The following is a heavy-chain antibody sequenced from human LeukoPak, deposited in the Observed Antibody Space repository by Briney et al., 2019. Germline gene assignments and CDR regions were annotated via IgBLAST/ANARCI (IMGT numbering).Heavy chain of an antibody. CDR3: ARTYYYDSSGYHVAFDI. D-gene: IGHD3-22*01. J-gene: IGHJ3*02. CDR2: ISYDGSNK. Sequence: GGSLRLSCAASGFTFSTYAMSWVRQAPGKGLEWVAVISYDGSNKYYADSVKGRFTISRDNSKNTLYLQMNSLRAEDTAVYYCARTYYYDSSGYHVAFDIWGQGTMVTVSS. CDR1: GFTFSTYA. V-gene: IGHV3-30-3*01.